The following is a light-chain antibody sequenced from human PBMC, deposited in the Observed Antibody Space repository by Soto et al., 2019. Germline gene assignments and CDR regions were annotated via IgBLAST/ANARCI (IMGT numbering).Light chain of an antibody. J-gene: IGKJ1*01. Sequence: EIVLTQSPVTLSLSPGERATLSCRASQTVSSSLAWYQQKPGQAPRLLIYGASSRATGIPDRFSGSGSGTDFTLTISSLQPDDFGTYYCQQYNSYSRTFGQGTKVDIK. CDR3: QQYNSYSRT. CDR2: GAS. V-gene: IGKV3-11*01. CDR1: QTVSSS.